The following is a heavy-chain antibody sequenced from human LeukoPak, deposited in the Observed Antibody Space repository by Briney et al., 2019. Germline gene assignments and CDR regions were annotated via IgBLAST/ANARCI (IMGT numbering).Heavy chain of an antibody. D-gene: IGHD3-10*02. J-gene: IGHJ4*02. V-gene: IGHV5-51*01. CDR3: ARLVVRGVIMYYFDY. CDR1: GYSFISKW. Sequence: GEPLNISCKASGYSFISKWIGWVRQMPGKGLGWLGIIYPGDSDTRYSPSFQGQVTISADKSISTAYLQWSSLKASDTAMYYCARLVVRGVIMYYFDYWGQGSLVTVSS. CDR2: IYPGDSDT.